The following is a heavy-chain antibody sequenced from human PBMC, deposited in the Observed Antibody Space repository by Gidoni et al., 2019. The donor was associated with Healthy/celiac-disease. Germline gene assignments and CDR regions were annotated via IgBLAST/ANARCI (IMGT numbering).Heavy chain of an antibody. J-gene: IGHJ4*02. Sequence: QAQLVQSGAEVNKPGSSVKVSCKASGGTFSSYAISWVRQAPGQGLEWMGGIIPIFGTANYAQKFQGRVTITADESTSTAYMELSSLRSEDTAVYYCASPPPRRSVGARSPYYFDYWGQGTLVTVSS. CDR2: IIPIFGTA. V-gene: IGHV1-69*01. CDR3: ASPPPRRSVGARSPYYFDY. CDR1: GGTFSSYA. D-gene: IGHD1-26*01.